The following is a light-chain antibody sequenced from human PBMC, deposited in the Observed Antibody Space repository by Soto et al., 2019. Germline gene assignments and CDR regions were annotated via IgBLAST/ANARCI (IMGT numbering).Light chain of an antibody. CDR1: QSISTTY. CDR2: ATS. V-gene: IGKV3-20*01. J-gene: IGKJ1*01. CDR3: QQYASSPRT. Sequence: VVKKSLATVSLDPGERATLSCRASQSISTTYLAWYQQKPVQAPRLLISATSSRATGIPDRFSGSGSGTDFTLTISSLEPEDFAVYYCQQYASSPRTFGQGTILDIK.